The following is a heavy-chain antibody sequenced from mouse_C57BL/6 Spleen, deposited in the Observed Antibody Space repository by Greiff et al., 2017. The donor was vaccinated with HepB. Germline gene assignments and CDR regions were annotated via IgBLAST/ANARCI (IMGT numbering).Heavy chain of an antibody. J-gene: IGHJ3*01. D-gene: IGHD1-1*01. CDR1: GFNIKDDY. CDR3: TLLRSFAY. Sequence: DVKLVESGAELVRPGASVKLSCTASGFNIKDDYMHWVKQRPEQGLEWIGWIDPENGDTEYASKFQGKATITADTSSNTAYLQLSSLTSEDTAVYYCTLLRSFAYWGQGTLVTVSA. V-gene: IGHV14-4*01. CDR2: IDPENGDT.